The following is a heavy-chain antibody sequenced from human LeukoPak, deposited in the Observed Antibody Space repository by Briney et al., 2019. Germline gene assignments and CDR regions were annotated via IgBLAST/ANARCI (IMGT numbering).Heavy chain of an antibody. Sequence: PGGSLRLSCAASGFTFSTYWMTWVRQAPGKGLEWVGRIKSKTDGGTTDYAAPVKGRFTISRDDSKNTLYLQMNSLKTEDTAVYYCTTDLGRSVGFPHIGYYYYYMDVWGKGTTVTVSS. CDR3: TTDLGRSVGFPHIGYYYYYMDV. J-gene: IGHJ6*03. CDR1: GFTFSTYW. V-gene: IGHV3-15*01. CDR2: IKSKTDGGTT.